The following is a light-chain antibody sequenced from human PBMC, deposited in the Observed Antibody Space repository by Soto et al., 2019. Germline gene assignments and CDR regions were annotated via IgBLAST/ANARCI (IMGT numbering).Light chain of an antibody. J-gene: IGLJ1*01. CDR1: NIGSKS. Sequence: SYELTQPPSVSVAPGQTARITCGGNNIGSKSVLWYQQKPGQAPVLVVYDDSDRPSGIPERFSGSNSGNTATLTISRVEAGDEADYYCQVWDSSSDHNYVFGTGTKLTVL. V-gene: IGLV3-21*02. CDR2: DDS. CDR3: QVWDSSSDHNYV.